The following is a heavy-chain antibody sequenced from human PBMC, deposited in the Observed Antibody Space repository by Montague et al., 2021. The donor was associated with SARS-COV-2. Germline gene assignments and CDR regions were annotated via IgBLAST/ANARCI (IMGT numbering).Heavy chain of an antibody. D-gene: IGHD6-13*01. Sequence: TLSLTCIVSGGSISSGGYYWSWIRQHPGKGLEWIGYIYYSGSTYYNPSLKSRPSISLDTSKSHFSLRLSSVTAADTAVYYCARSESPSYSSSPFDYWGQGTLVTVSS. CDR1: GGSISSGGYY. V-gene: IGHV4-31*03. CDR2: IYYSGST. J-gene: IGHJ4*02. CDR3: ARSESPSYSSSPFDY.